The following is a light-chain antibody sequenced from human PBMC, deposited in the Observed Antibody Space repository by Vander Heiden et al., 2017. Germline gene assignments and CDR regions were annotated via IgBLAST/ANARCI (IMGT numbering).Light chain of an antibody. Sequence: QSVLTQPPSVSGAPGQRVTISCTGSSSNIGAGYDVPWYQQLPGTSPKLLVYGNTNRPAGVPDRFSGSKSGTAASLAITGLQAEEEADYYCQSYDSSLNWVFGGGTKLTVL. V-gene: IGLV1-40*01. J-gene: IGLJ3*02. CDR1: SSNIGAGYD. CDR3: QSYDSSLNWV. CDR2: GNT.